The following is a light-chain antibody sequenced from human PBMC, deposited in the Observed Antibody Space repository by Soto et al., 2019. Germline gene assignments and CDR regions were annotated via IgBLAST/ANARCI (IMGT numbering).Light chain of an antibody. Sequence: QSVLTQPPSASGTAGQVVTISCSGGDSNIGSNSVYWYQHLPRMAPKLLIYYNNQPPSGVPDRFSGSRSGTSAFLAIVGLRSEDEAVYYCAAWDASLSACVFGNGTKVTVL. J-gene: IGLJ1*01. CDR1: DSNIGSNS. V-gene: IGLV1-47*02. CDR3: AAWDASLSACV. CDR2: YNN.